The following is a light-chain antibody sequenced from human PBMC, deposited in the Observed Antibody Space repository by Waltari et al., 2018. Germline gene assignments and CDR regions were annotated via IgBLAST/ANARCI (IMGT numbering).Light chain of an antibody. J-gene: IGLJ2*01. CDR3: QVLDSATDHVV. Sequence: VLTQPPSVSVAPGKTARLTCGGTHIGTKSGHWYQQNQGQAPVVVIYYSRERPSGIPERFSGSNSGNTATLTISWVEVGDEADYHCQVLDSATDHVVFGGGTRLTVL. V-gene: IGLV3-21*04. CDR1: HIGTKS. CDR2: YSR.